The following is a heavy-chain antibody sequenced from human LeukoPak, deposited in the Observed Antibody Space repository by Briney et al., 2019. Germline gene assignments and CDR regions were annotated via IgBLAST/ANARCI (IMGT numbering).Heavy chain of an antibody. D-gene: IGHD2-15*01. CDR1: GFTFSTYG. CDR3: ARAEALLPYLY. CDR2: ISSGSDSI. V-gene: IGHV3-48*02. Sequence: GGSLRLSCAASGFTFSTYGINWVRQAPGKGLEWVSYISSGSDSIHYADSLKGRFTVSRDNAKNSLFLQMDSLRDEDTAVYYCARAEALLPYLYWGQGTLVTVSS. J-gene: IGHJ4*02.